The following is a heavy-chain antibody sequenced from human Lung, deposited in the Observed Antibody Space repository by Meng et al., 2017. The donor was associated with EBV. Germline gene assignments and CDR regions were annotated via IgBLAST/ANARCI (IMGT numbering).Heavy chain of an antibody. CDR3: ARASYGSGSPLGESWFDP. J-gene: IGHJ5*02. CDR2: IYYSGST. V-gene: IGHV4-31*03. CDR1: GGSISSGGYY. Sequence: QVQLQEAGPGLVKPSQTLSLTCTVSGGSISSGGYYWSWIRQHPGKGLEWIGYIYYSGSTYYNPSLKSRVTISVDTSKNQFSLKLSSVTAADTAVYYCARASYGSGSPLGESWFDPWGQGTLVTVSS. D-gene: IGHD3-10*01.